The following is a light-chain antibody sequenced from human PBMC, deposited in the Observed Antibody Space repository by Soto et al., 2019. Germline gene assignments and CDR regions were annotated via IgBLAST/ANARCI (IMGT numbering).Light chain of an antibody. Sequence: DLPMTQSPSSLSASLGDRVTITCRTSQGIGVYLAWFQQKPGNVPKLLIYAASTLQSGVPSRFSGSGSGTDFTLTISSLQPEDVATYYCKKYNSAPLTFGGGTKVEIK. CDR1: QGIGVY. CDR3: KKYNSAPLT. CDR2: AAS. J-gene: IGKJ4*01. V-gene: IGKV1-27*01.